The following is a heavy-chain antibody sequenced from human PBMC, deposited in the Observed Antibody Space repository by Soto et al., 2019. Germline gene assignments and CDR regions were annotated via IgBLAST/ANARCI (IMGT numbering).Heavy chain of an antibody. V-gene: IGHV3-7*03. Sequence: PGGSLRLSCAASGFTFGDYWMSWVRQAPGKGLEWVAHIKKDGSENYYVDSVTGRFTVSRDNTKNSLYLQMNSLRAEDTAVYYCAKFGSGYYTGLYFDYWGQGTLVTVSS. CDR2: IKKDGSEN. D-gene: IGHD3-3*01. J-gene: IGHJ4*02. CDR3: AKFGSGYYTGLYFDY. CDR1: GFTFGDYW.